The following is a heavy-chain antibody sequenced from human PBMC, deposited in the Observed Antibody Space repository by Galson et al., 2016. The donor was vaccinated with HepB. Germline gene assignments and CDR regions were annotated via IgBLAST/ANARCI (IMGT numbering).Heavy chain of an antibody. D-gene: IGHD3-22*01. J-gene: IGHJ3*02. CDR3: ARPKVTWMGGNYDSSVYDAFDI. Sequence: QSGAEVKEPGESLKISCKASGYSFNTYWIGWVRQMPGKGLEWMGIIYPGDFDTSYSPSFQGQVTISADQSIRSAYLQWSSLKASDTAIYYCARPKVTWMGGNYDSSVYDAFDIWGQGTMVTVSS. V-gene: IGHV5-51*01. CDR1: GYSFNTYW. CDR2: IYPGDFDT.